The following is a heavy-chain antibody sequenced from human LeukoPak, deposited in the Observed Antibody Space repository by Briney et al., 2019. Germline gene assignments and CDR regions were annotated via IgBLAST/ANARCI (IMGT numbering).Heavy chain of an antibody. J-gene: IGHJ6*02. CDR2: ISWNSGSI. CDR1: GFTFDDYA. CDR3: AKDLYVYGMDV. Sequence: GRSLRLSCAASGFTFDDYAMHWVRQAPGKGLEWVSGISWNSGSIGYADSVKGRFTISRDNAKNSLYLQMNSLRAEDTALYYCAKDLYVYGMDVWGQGTTVTVSS. V-gene: IGHV3-9*01. D-gene: IGHD2-8*01.